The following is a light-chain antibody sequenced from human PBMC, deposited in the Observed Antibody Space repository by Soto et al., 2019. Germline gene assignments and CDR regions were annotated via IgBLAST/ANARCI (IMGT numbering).Light chain of an antibody. J-gene: IGKJ4*01. CDR3: MQALQLPRT. CDR1: QSLLNSDGHNF. CDR2: LGS. V-gene: IGKV2-28*01. Sequence: EMVVTQPPLSLPVTPGESPSISCRPSQSLLNSDGHNFWDWFLQKLGQSPQLLIYLGSNRASGVPDRFSGSGSGTVFTLKISRVEAEDVGVYYCMQALQLPRTFGGGTKVEIK.